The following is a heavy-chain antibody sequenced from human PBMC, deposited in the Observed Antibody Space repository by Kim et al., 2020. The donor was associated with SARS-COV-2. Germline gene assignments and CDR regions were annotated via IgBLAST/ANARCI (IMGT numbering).Heavy chain of an antibody. D-gene: IGHD3-22*01. CDR3: AKAASGGYPHYFDS. V-gene: IGHV3-23*01. Sequence: YADSVKGRFTISRDDSKDTLQMQMNSLTAEDTALYFCAKAASGGYPHYFDSWGQGTLVTVSS. J-gene: IGHJ4*02.